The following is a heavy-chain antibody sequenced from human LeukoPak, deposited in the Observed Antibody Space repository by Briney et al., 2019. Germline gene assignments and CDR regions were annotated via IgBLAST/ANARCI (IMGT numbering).Heavy chain of an antibody. CDR1: GVTFSSCG. D-gene: IGHD6-13*01. Sequence: GGTLRRSWAPSGVTFSSCGMHWFREAPVKGRVGVKVTSYDGSNEYFADSVKGRFTISRDNSKNTPYLQMSSLRADDTAVYYCENEEAADGDAFDVWGPGTMVTVSS. V-gene: IGHV3-30*18. CDR3: ENEEAADGDAFDV. CDR2: TSYDGSNE. J-gene: IGHJ3*01.